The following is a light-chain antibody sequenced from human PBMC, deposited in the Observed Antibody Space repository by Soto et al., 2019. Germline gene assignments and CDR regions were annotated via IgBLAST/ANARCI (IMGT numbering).Light chain of an antibody. CDR1: QTISYTSINKTY. CDR2: WAS. V-gene: IGKV4-1*01. J-gene: IGKJ4*01. CDR3: QQYFSYPLT. Sequence: DSVMRQSPDSLAVSLGERATISCKSSQTISYTSINKTYLAWYQQRPGQPPKLLIYWASIRGSGVPDRLSGSGFGTDFTLTISSLQTEDVAVYYCQQYFSYPLTFGGGTKVDI.